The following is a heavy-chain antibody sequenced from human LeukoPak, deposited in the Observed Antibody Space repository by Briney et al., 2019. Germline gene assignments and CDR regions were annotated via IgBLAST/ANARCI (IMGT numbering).Heavy chain of an antibody. Sequence: GASVKVSCKASGYTFTGYYMHWVRQAPGQGLEWMGWINPNSGGTNYAQKLQGRVTMTTDTSTSTAYMELRSLRSDDTAVYYCARGIAVAGAFGYYYYYMDVWGKGTTVTVSS. CDR2: INPNSGGT. D-gene: IGHD6-19*01. J-gene: IGHJ6*03. CDR1: GYTFTGYY. CDR3: ARGIAVAGAFGYYYYYMDV. V-gene: IGHV1-2*02.